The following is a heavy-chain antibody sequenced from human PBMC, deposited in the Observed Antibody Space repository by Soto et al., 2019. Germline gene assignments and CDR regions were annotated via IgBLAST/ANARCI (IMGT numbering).Heavy chain of an antibody. Sequence: EVQLVESGGGLDQPGGSLRLSCAASGFTFSAYWMSWVRQTPGKGLEWVANIKHDGSEKYYVDSVKGRFTISRDNAKNSLFLEMNSLRAEDTAVFYCAIITRGFSMDVWGQGTTVTVSS. J-gene: IGHJ6*02. V-gene: IGHV3-7*01. CDR3: AIITRGFSMDV. CDR1: GFTFSAYW. CDR2: IKHDGSEK. D-gene: IGHD1-20*01.